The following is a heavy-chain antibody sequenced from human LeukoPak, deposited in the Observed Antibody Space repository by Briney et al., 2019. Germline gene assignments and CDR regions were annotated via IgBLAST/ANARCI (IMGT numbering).Heavy chain of an antibody. D-gene: IGHD1-26*01. J-gene: IGHJ4*02. CDR2: IWYDGSNK. V-gene: IGHV3-33*01. Sequence: PGGSLRLSCAASGFTFSSYGMHWVRQAPGKGLEWVAVIWYDGSNKYYADSVKGRFTISRDNSKNTLYLQMNSLRAEDTAVYYCARDRVPIVGAIRAPRRRTPLALDYWGQGTLVTVSS. CDR3: ARDRVPIVGAIRAPRRRTPLALDY. CDR1: GFTFSSYG.